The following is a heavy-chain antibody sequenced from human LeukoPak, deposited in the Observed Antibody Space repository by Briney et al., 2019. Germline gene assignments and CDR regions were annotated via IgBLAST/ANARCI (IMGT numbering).Heavy chain of an antibody. CDR3: AREHGDSAYGMNV. D-gene: IGHD4-17*01. CDR2: IYYSGST. Sequence: PSETLSLTCTVSGGSISSYYWSWIRQPPGKGLEWIGYIYYSGSTNYNPSLKSRVTISVDTSKNQFSLKLSSVTAADTAVYYCAREHGDSAYGMNVWGQGTTVTVSS. CDR1: GGSISSYY. J-gene: IGHJ6*02. V-gene: IGHV4-59*01.